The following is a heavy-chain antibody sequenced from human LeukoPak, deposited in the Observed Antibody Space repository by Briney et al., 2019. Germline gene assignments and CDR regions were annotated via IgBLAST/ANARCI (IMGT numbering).Heavy chain of an antibody. V-gene: IGHV3-9*01. CDR3: AKSSGWYLVDY. Sequence: GRSLRLSCAASGFTFDDYAMHWVRQAPGKGLEWVSGISWNSGTIGYADSVKGRFTISRGNAKNSLYLQMNSLRAEDTALYYCAKSSGWYLVDYWGQGTLVTVSS. CDR2: ISWNSGTI. J-gene: IGHJ4*02. CDR1: GFTFDDYA. D-gene: IGHD6-19*01.